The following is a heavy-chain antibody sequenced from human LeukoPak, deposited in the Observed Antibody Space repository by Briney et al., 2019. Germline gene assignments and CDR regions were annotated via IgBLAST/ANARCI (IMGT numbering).Heavy chain of an antibody. D-gene: IGHD6-13*01. CDR3: ARHGSSWSGRGFDY. Sequence: SETLSLTCTVSGGSISSSSYYWGWIRQPPGKGLEWIGSIYYSGSTYYNPSLKSRVTISVDTSKNQFSLKLSSVTAADTAVYYCARHGSSWSGRGFDYWGQGTLVTVSS. V-gene: IGHV4-39*01. CDR2: IYYSGST. CDR1: GGSISSSSYY. J-gene: IGHJ4*02.